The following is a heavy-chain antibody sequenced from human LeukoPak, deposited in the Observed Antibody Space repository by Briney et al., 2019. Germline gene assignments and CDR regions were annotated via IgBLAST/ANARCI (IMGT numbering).Heavy chain of an antibody. CDR3: ARRDYVWGPHTFDI. D-gene: IGHD3-16*01. J-gene: IGHJ3*02. CDR2: ISAYNGNT. CDR1: GYTFTNHG. Sequence: ASVKVSCKASGYTFTNHGINWVRQAPGQGLEWMGWISAYNGNTNYAQKLQGRVTMTTDTSTSTAYMELRSLRSDDTAVYYCARRDYVWGPHTFDIWGQGTMVTVSS. V-gene: IGHV1-18*01.